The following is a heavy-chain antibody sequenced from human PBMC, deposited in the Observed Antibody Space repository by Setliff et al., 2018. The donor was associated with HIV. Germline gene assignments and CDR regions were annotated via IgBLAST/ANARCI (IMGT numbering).Heavy chain of an antibody. CDR3: AKERLYGSGRAFDY. CDR1: GLTFSDYT. Sequence: GESLKISCAASGLTFSDYTMSWVRQAPGKGLEWVSSISYNGGTTYYADSVKGRFTISRDNFKNTLYLQMDSLRAEDTALYYCAKERLYGSGRAFDYWGQGTLVTVSS. J-gene: IGHJ4*02. D-gene: IGHD3-10*01. V-gene: IGHV3-23*01. CDR2: ISYNGGTT.